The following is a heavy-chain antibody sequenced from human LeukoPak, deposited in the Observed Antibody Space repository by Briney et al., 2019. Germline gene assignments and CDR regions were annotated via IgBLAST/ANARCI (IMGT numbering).Heavy chain of an antibody. J-gene: IGHJ4*02. Sequence: GASVKVSCKASGYTFTSYYMHWVRQAPGQGLEWIGIINPSGGSTSYAQKFQGRVTMTRDTSTSTVYMELSSLRSEDTAVYYCARILSVTIFGVAEDYWGQGTLVTVSS. CDR1: GYTFTSYY. D-gene: IGHD3-3*01. CDR3: ARILSVTIFGVAEDY. V-gene: IGHV1-46*01. CDR2: INPSGGST.